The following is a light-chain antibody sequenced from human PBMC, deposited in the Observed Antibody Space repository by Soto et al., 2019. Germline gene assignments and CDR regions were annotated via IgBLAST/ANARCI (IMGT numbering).Light chain of an antibody. V-gene: IGLV2-14*01. CDR2: DVS. CDR3: SSYTSSSTIYV. CDR1: SSDVGGYNY. J-gene: IGLJ1*01. Sequence: ALTQPASVSGSPGQSITISCTGTSSDVGGYNYVSWYQQHPGKAPKLMIYDVSNRPSGVSNRFSGSKSGNTASLTISGLQAEDEADYYRSSYTSSSTIYVFGTGTKVTVL.